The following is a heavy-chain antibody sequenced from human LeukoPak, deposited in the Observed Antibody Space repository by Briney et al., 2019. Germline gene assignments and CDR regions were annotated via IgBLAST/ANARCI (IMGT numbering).Heavy chain of an antibody. V-gene: IGHV1-2*02. Sequence: GASVKVSCKASGYTFTGYYMHWVRQAPGQGLEWMGWINPNSGGTNYAQKFQGRVPMTRDTSISTAYMELSRLRSDDTAVYYCAREVEVVVVVAATENWFDPWGQGTLVTVSS. D-gene: IGHD2-15*01. CDR2: INPNSGGT. CDR1: GYTFTGYY. CDR3: AREVEVVVVVAATENWFDP. J-gene: IGHJ5*02.